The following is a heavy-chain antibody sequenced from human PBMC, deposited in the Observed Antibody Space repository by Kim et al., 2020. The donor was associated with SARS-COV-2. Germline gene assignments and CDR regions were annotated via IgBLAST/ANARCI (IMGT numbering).Heavy chain of an antibody. CDR1: GYSFTSYW. D-gene: IGHD2-2*01. V-gene: IGHV5-51*01. Sequence: GESLKISCKGSGYSFTSYWIGWVRQMPGKGLEWMGIIYPGDSDTRYSPSFQGQVTISADKSISTAYLQWSSLKASDTAMYYCARPTRIGYCSSTSCPDAFDIWGQGTMVTVSS. J-gene: IGHJ3*02. CDR3: ARPTRIGYCSSTSCPDAFDI. CDR2: IYPGDSDT.